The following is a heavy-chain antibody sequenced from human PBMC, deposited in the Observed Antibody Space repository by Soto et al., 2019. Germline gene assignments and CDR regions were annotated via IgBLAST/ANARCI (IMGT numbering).Heavy chain of an antibody. D-gene: IGHD6-19*01. CDR2: IKSQTAGGTT. J-gene: IGHJ3*02. CDR3: TRESRDISGWYGAFDI. CDR1: GLTFNNAW. V-gene: IGHV3-15*01. Sequence: KAGGSLRLSCAASGLTFNNAWMSWVRQAPGKGLEWVGRIKSQTAGGTTDYPDPVKGRFTISTDDSKNALYLQMNSLKTEDTAVYYCTRESRDISGWYGAFDIWGQGTMVTVSS.